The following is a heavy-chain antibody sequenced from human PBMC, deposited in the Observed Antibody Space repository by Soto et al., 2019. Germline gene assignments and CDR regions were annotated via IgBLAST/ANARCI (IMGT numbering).Heavy chain of an antibody. CDR1: GFTVCDYDYA. CDR3: SRDGDFYGLDV. D-gene: IGHD3-3*01. Sequence: PGGALALICTLSGFTVCDYDYALTWLRQAPGKGLQWLGLIRGSTYGGTTEYAASVKGRFTISRDDSKGITYLQMNSLKTEDTAVYYCSRDGDFYGLDVWGQGTTVTVSS. J-gene: IGHJ6*02. V-gene: IGHV3-49*03. CDR2: IRGSTYGGTT.